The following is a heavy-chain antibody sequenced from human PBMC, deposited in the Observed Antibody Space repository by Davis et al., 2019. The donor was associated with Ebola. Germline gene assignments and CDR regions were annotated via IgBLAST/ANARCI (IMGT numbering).Heavy chain of an antibody. CDR1: GGTFSSYA. V-gene: IGHV1-69*10. CDR2: IIPIFGIA. Sequence: SVKVSCKASGGTFSSYAISWVRQAPGQGLEWMGGIIPIFGIANYAQKFQGRVTITADKSTSTAYMELRSLRSDDTAVYYCARGAAAGYYYYYYGMDVWGQGTTVTVSS. D-gene: IGHD6-13*01. CDR3: ARGAAAGYYYYYYGMDV. J-gene: IGHJ6*02.